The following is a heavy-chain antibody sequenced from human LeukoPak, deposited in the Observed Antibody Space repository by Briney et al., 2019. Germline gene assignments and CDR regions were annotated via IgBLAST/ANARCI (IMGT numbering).Heavy chain of an antibody. D-gene: IGHD6-19*01. CDR3: ASRSHKTIVGADTREVGDY. Sequence: SVEVSCKASGGTLRRHTITWVRQAPGQGLEWMGRIIPMMGIANYAQKFQGRVTITADTSTDTAYMDLISLRSEDTAVYYCASRSHKTIVGADTREVGDYWGQGTLVTVSS. J-gene: IGHJ4*02. V-gene: IGHV1-69*02. CDR1: GGTLRRHT. CDR2: IIPMMGIA.